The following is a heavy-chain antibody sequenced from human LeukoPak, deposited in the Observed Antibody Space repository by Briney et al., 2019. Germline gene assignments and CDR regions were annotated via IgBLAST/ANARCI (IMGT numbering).Heavy chain of an antibody. D-gene: IGHD6-19*01. CDR2: VSGSGGST. J-gene: IGHJ2*01. CDR1: AFTFSSYA. V-gene: IGHV3-23*01. Sequence: PGGSLRLSCAASAFTFSSYAMSWVRQAPGKGLEWVSAVSGSGGSTYYADPVKGRFTISRDNSKSTLYLQMNSLRAEDTAVYYCAKPLRESSGREYFDLWGRGTLVTVSS. CDR3: AKPLRESSGREYFDL.